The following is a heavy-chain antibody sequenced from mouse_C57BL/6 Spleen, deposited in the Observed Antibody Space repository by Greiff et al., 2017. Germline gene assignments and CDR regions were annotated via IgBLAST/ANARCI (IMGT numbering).Heavy chain of an antibody. CDR1: GYTFTSYW. CDR3: ATETYDYLDY. V-gene: IGHV1-52*01. J-gene: IGHJ2*01. D-gene: IGHD2-3*01. CDR2: IDPSDSET. Sequence: QVQLQQPGAELVRPGSSVKLSCKASGYTFTSYWMHWVKQRPIQGLEWIGNIDPSDSETHYNQKFKDKATLTVDKSSSTAYMQLSSLTSEDSAVYYCATETYDYLDYWGQGTTLTVSS.